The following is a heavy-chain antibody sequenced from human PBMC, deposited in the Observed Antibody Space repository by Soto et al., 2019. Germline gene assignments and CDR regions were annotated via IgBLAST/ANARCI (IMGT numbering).Heavy chain of an antibody. CDR2: IRSKAYGGTT. V-gene: IGHV3-49*03. CDR3: TRDSYSYGSGRFDY. J-gene: IGHJ4*02. D-gene: IGHD5-18*01. CDR1: GFTFGDYA. Sequence: PGGSLRVSCTASGFTFGDYAMSWFRQAPGKGLEWVGFIRSKAYGGTTEYAASVKGRFTISRDDSKSIAYLQMNSLKTEDTAVYYCTRDSYSYGSGRFDYWGQGTLVTVSS.